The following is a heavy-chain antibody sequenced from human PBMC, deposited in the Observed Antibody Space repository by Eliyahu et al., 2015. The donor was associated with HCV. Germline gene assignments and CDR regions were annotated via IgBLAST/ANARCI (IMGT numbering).Heavy chain of an antibody. Sequence: EVQLVESGGGLVQPGKSLRLSCAASGFXFDDYAMHWVRQAPGKGLEWVSGISWNGGTIDYAGSVKGRFTISRDSAKKSLYLQMDSLRAEDTAFYYCAKSPGYGSGTYLYFDYWGQGTLVTVSS. CDR3: AKSPGYGSGTYLYFDY. CDR2: ISWNGGTI. CDR1: GFXFDDYA. D-gene: IGHD3-10*01. J-gene: IGHJ4*02. V-gene: IGHV3-9*01.